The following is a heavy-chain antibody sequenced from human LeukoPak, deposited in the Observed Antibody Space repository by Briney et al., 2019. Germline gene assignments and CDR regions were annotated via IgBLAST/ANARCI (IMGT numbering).Heavy chain of an antibody. J-gene: IGHJ4*02. CDR3: AIEEGAYYGSGTYFDY. Sequence: GGSLRLSCAASGFSFSSHGMNWVRQAPGKGLEWVSGISSSGGTTYYADSVKGRFTISRDNSKNTLYLQMNSLRAEDTAVYYCAIEEGAYYGSGTYFDYWGRGTLVTVSS. CDR2: ISSSGGTT. D-gene: IGHD3-10*01. CDR1: GFSFSSHG. V-gene: IGHV3-23*01.